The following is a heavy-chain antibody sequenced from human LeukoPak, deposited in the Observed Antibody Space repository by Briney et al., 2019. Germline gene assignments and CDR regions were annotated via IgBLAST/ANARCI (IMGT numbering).Heavy chain of an antibody. J-gene: IGHJ5*02. CDR1: GYRFTNYW. V-gene: IGHV5-51*01. Sequence: GEPLKISSKGSGYRFTNYWIGWVRQMPGKGLEWMGIIYPGDSDTRYSPSFQGQVTISADKSISTAYLQWSSLKASDTAMYYCARQSRYDYYGVGGGIDPWGQGTLVTVSS. D-gene: IGHD3-10*01. CDR3: ARQSRYDYYGVGGGIDP. CDR2: IYPGDSDT.